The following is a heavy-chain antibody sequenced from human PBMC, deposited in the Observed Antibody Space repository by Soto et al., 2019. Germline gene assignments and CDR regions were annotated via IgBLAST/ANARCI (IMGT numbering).Heavy chain of an antibody. CDR3: ARGVAAADNWFDP. D-gene: IGHD6-13*01. Sequence: QVQLQESGPGLVKPSETLSLTCTVSGGSISSYYWSWIRQPPGKGLEWIGYIYYSGSTNYNPSLTSRVTISVDTSKNQFSLKLSSVTAADTAVYYCARGVAAADNWFDPWGQGTLVTVSS. CDR1: GGSISSYY. J-gene: IGHJ5*02. V-gene: IGHV4-59*01. CDR2: IYYSGST.